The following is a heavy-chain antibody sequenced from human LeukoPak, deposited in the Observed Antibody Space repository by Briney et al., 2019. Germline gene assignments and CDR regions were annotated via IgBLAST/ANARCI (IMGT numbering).Heavy chain of an antibody. CDR1: GGSISSYY. J-gene: IGHJ4*02. CDR3: ARLPYDYVWGSYRYSVDY. V-gene: IGHV4-59*08. Sequence: SETLSLTCTVSGGSISSYYWSWIRQPPGKGLEWIGSIYHSGSTYYNPSLKSRVTISVDTSKNQFSLKLSSVTAADTAVYYCARLPYDYVWGSYRYSVDYWGQGTLVTVSS. CDR2: IYHSGST. D-gene: IGHD3-16*02.